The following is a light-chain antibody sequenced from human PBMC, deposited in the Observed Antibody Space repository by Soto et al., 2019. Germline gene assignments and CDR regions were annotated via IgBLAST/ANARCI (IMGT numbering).Light chain of an antibody. CDR3: QQYFTTREYT. CDR2: WAS. Sequence: DIVMTQSPDSLAVSLGERATINCKSSQSLLYSSNNKNYLAWYQQKPRQPPKLLIYWASTRESGVPDRFSGSGSGTDFTLTISSLQAEDVAVSYCQQYFTTREYTFGQGTKLELK. CDR1: QSLLYSSNNKNY. V-gene: IGKV4-1*01. J-gene: IGKJ2*01.